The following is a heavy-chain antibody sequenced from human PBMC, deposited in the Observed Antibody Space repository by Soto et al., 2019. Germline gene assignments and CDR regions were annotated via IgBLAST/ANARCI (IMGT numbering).Heavy chain of an antibody. J-gene: IGHJ6*02. D-gene: IGHD3-9*01. Sequence: QMQLVQSGPEVKKPGTSVKVSCKASGFTFTSSAVQWVRQARGQRLEWIGWIVVGSGNTNYAQKFQERVTITRDMSTSTAYMELSSLRSADTAVYYCAADRGGGYYDILPVDGMDVWGQGTTVTVSS. CDR3: AADRGGGYYDILPVDGMDV. CDR2: IVVGSGNT. V-gene: IGHV1-58*01. CDR1: GFTFTSSA.